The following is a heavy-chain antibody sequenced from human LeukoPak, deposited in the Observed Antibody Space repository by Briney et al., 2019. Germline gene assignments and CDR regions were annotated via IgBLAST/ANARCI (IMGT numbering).Heavy chain of an antibody. CDR1: TFSSYA. V-gene: IGHV3-23*01. J-gene: IGHJ4*02. CDR3: AKWIPRWIDYFDY. D-gene: IGHD5-18*01. Sequence: PGGSLRLSCAATFSSYAMTWVRQAPGKGLEWVSAISASGDITYHADSVKGRFTISRDNSKSTLYLQMNSLRADDTAVYYCAKWIPRWIDYFDYWGQGILVTVSS. CDR2: ISASGDIT.